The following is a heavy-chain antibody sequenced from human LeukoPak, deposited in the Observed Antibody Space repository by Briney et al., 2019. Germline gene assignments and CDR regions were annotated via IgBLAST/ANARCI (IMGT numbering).Heavy chain of an antibody. Sequence: GASVKVSCKASGCTFTSYYMHWVRQAPGQGLEWIGIINPSIGSTTYAQKFQGRVTMTRDTSTSTVYMDLSSLSSEDTAVYYCASPASEPASSGWYYFDHWGQGTLVTVSS. D-gene: IGHD6-19*01. CDR3: ASPASEPASSGWYYFDH. CDR1: GCTFTSYY. V-gene: IGHV1-46*01. CDR2: INPSIGST. J-gene: IGHJ4*02.